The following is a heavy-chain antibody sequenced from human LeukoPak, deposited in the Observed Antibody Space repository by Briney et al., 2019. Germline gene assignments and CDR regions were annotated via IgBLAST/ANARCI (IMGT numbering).Heavy chain of an antibody. Sequence: PGGSLRLSCAASGFTFSSYAMHWVRQAPGKGLEWVAVISYDGSNKYYADSVKGRFTISRDNSKNTLYLQMNSLRAEDTAVYYCARGIAAAAYYYYGMDVWGQGTTVTVSS. CDR2: ISYDGSNK. CDR3: ARGIAAAAYYYYGMDV. J-gene: IGHJ6*02. V-gene: IGHV3-30*04. D-gene: IGHD6-13*01. CDR1: GFTFSSYA.